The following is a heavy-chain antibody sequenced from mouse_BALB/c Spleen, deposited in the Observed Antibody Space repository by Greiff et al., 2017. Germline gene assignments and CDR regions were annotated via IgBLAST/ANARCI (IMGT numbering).Heavy chain of an antibody. CDR2: INPSNGGT. CDR3: TRRYYGSHWYFDV. J-gene: IGHJ1*01. V-gene: IGHV1S81*02. D-gene: IGHD1-1*01. CDR1: GYTFTSYY. Sequence: VQLQQSGAELVKPGASVKLSCKASGYTFTSYYMYWVKQRPGQGLEWIGGINPSNGGTNFNEKFKSKATLTVDKSSSTAYMHLSSLTSEDSAVYYCTRRYYGSHWYFDVWGAGTTVTVSS.